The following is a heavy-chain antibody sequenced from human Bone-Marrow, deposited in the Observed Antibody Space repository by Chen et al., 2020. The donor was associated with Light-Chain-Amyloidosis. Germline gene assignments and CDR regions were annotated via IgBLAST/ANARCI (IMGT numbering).Heavy chain of an antibody. V-gene: IGHV3-7*03. CDR2: IRQDGREK. J-gene: IGHJ4*02. D-gene: IGHD5-18*01. CDR1: QFAFSNYW. Sequence: EVHLLESGGALVRPGGSLRLTCAASQFAFSNYWMTWVRQAPGKGLEWVANIRQDGREKYYVASVKGRFTISRDNAHHSLFLQMNSLRAEDTAIYYCGSGGYTFDHEWGIDYWGQGTLVTVSS. CDR3: GSGGYTFDHEWGIDY.